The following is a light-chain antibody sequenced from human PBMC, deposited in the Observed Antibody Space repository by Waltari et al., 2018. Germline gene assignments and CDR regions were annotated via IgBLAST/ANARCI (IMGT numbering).Light chain of an antibody. V-gene: IGLV2-11*01. CDR3: CSYAGSYVV. CDR1: SSDVGSYNY. CDR2: DVS. Sequence: QSALTQPRSVSGSPGQSVTISCTGTSSDVGSYNYVSWYQQYPGKVPKLMIYDVSKRPAGVPDRFSGYKSGNTASLTISGLQAEDEADYYCCSYAGSYVVFGGGTKLTVL. J-gene: IGLJ2*01.